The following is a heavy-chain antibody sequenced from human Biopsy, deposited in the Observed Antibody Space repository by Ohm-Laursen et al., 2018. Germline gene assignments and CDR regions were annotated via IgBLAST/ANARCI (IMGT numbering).Heavy chain of an antibody. CDR1: GGTFSSYD. CDR2: IVPFFGTE. Sequence: GSSVKVSCKASGGTFSSYDISWLRQAPGQGLEWMGGIVPFFGTEEYAQKYQDRVTITADESTDTVYMELRSLRSEDTAVYYCAKGALTAQTYYYGMDVWGQGTTVSVSS. D-gene: IGHD2-21*02. CDR3: AKGALTAQTYYYGMDV. V-gene: IGHV1-69*01. J-gene: IGHJ6*02.